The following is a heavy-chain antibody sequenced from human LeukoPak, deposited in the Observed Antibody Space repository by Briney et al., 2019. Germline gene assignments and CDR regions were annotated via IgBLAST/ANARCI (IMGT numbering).Heavy chain of an antibody. CDR2: ISAYNGNT. CDR3: ARDQDDSSGYYYVGFDY. V-gene: IGHV1-18*01. CDR1: GYTFTSYG. D-gene: IGHD3-22*01. Sequence: ASVKVSCKASGYTFTSYGISWVRQAPGQGLEWMGWISAYNGNTNYAQKLQGRVTMTTDTSTSTAYMELSSLRSEDTAVYYCARDQDDSSGYYYVGFDYWGQGTLVTVSS. J-gene: IGHJ4*02.